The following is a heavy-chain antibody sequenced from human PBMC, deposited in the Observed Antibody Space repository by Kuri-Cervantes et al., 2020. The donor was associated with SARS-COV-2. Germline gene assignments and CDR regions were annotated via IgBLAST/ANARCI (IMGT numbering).Heavy chain of an antibody. CDR3: ARDPAAGLYYYYMDV. D-gene: IGHD6-13*01. CDR2: IKQDGSEK. CDR1: GFTFSSHW. J-gene: IGHJ6*03. V-gene: IGHV3-7*01. Sequence: GESLKISCAASGFTFSSHWMSWVRQAPGKGLEWVANIKQDGSEKYYVDSVKGRFTISRDNAKNSLYLQMNSLRAEDTAVYYCARDPAAGLYYYYMDVWGKGTTVTVSS.